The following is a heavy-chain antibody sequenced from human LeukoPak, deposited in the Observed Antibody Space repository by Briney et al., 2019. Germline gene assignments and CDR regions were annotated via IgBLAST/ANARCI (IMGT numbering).Heavy chain of an antibody. CDR1: GFTFSSYA. CDR2: IKQDGSEK. D-gene: IGHD1-26*01. CDR3: AQLNIVGATTPDY. V-gene: IGHV3-7*01. Sequence: PGGSLRLSCAASGFTFSSYAMSWVRQAPGKGLEWVANIKQDGSEKYYVDSVKGRFTISRDNAKNSLYLQMNSLRAEDTAVYYCAQLNIVGATTPDYWGQGTLVTVSS. J-gene: IGHJ4*02.